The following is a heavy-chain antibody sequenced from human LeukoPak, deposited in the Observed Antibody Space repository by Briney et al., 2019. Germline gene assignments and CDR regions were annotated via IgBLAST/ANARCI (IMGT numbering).Heavy chain of an antibody. J-gene: IGHJ4*02. CDR3: ATTGVGALRY. Sequence: GGSLRLSCAASGFNFNTFWMTWVRQAPGKGLEWVANIKEDGSEEYYVDSVKGRFTISRDNAKNSLYLQMSSLRAEDTAVYYCATTGVGALRYWGQGTLVTVSS. D-gene: IGHD1-26*01. V-gene: IGHV3-7*01. CDR1: GFNFNTFW. CDR2: IKEDGSEE.